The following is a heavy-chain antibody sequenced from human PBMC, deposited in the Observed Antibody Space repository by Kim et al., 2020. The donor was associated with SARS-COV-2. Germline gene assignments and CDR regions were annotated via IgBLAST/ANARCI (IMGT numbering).Heavy chain of an antibody. Sequence: SGPTLVNPTQTLTLTCTFSGFSLSTSGMCVSWIRQPPGKALEWLALIDWDDDKYYSTSLKTRLTISKDTSKNQVVLTMTNMDPVDTATYYCARIIRDQDTAMVMDYYYGMDVWGQGTTVTVSS. V-gene: IGHV2-70*01. CDR1: GFSLSTSGMC. CDR3: ARIIRDQDTAMVMDYYYGMDV. CDR2: IDWDDDK. D-gene: IGHD5-18*01. J-gene: IGHJ6*02.